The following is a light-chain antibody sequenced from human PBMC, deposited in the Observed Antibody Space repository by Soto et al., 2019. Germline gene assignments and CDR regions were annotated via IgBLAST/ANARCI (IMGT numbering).Light chain of an antibody. J-gene: IGLJ3*02. V-gene: IGLV2-11*01. CDR1: SSDVGGYHY. CDR2: DVN. Sequence: QSALTQPRSVSGSPGQSVTLSCTGTSSDVGGYHYVSWYQHHPGKAPKIIIYDVNKRPSGVPDRFSGSKSGNTASLTISGLQNEDEADYYCCSFAARCTLVFGGGTKLTVL. CDR3: CSFAARCTLV.